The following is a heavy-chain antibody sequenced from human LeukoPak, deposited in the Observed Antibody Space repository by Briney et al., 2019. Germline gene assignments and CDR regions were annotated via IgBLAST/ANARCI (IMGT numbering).Heavy chain of an antibody. CDR3: ARSPGFGDYPPYCYAMDV. CDR2: ISSSSSTI. V-gene: IGHV3-48*02. J-gene: IGHJ6*02. CDR1: GFTFSSYG. D-gene: IGHD3-10*01. Sequence: PGGSLRLSCAASGFTFSSYGMHWVRQAPGKGLEWVSSISSSSSTIYYADSVEGRFTISRDNAKNSLYLQMNSLRDEDTAVYYCARSPGFGDYPPYCYAMDVWGQGTTVTVSS.